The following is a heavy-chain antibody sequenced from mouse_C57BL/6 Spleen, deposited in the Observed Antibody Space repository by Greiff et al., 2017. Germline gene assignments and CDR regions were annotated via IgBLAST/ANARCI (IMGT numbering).Heavy chain of an antibody. V-gene: IGHV1-55*01. CDR3: AKSDGSSYRYAMDY. CDR1: GYTFTSYW. D-gene: IGHD1-1*01. J-gene: IGHJ4*01. CDR2: IYPGSGST. Sequence: QVQLQQPGAELVKPGASVKLSCKASGYTFTSYWITWVKQRPGQGLEWIGDIYPGSGSTNYNEKFKSKATLTVDTSSSTAYMQLSSLTSEDSAVSYCAKSDGSSYRYAMDYWGQGTSVTVSS.